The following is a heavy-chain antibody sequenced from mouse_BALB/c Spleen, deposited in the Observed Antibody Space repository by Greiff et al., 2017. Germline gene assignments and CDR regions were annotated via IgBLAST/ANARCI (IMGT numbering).Heavy chain of an antibody. J-gene: IGHJ2*01. CDR1: GYSITSGYY. CDR3: ARYDDDEGTVGYFDY. Sequence: EVQLQESGPGLVKPSQSLSLTCSVTGYSITSGYYWNWIRQFPGNKLEWMGYISYDGSNNYNPSLKNRLSITRDTSKNQFFLKLNSVTTEDTATYYCARYDDDEGTVGYFDYWGQGTTLTVSS. D-gene: IGHD2-4*01. CDR2: ISYDGSN. V-gene: IGHV3-6*02.